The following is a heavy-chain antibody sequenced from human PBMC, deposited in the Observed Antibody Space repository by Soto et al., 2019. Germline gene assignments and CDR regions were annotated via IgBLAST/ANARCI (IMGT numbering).Heavy chain of an antibody. Sequence: QITLKESGPTLVKPTQTLTLTCTFSGFSLSTSGVGVGWIRQPPGKALEWLALIYWDDDKRYSPSLKSRLTITMDTSKTQVVLTMTNMDPVDTATYYCAHKDDGAPTFDYWGQGTLVTVSS. CDR3: AHKDDGAPTFDY. CDR2: IYWDDDK. V-gene: IGHV2-5*02. J-gene: IGHJ4*02. CDR1: GFSLSTSGVG. D-gene: IGHD4-17*01.